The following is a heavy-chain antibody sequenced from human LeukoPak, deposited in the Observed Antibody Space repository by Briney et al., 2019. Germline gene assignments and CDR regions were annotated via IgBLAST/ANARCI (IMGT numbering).Heavy chain of an antibody. Sequence: GGTLRLSCAASGFTFSSYSMNWVRQAPGKGLEWVSSISSSSSYIYYADSVKGRFTISRDNSKDTVYLQMNSLRAEDTAVYYCARGHYDSSGYYIGPFDYWGQGTLVTVFS. CDR2: ISSSSSYI. J-gene: IGHJ4*02. V-gene: IGHV3-21*01. CDR3: ARGHYDSSGYYIGPFDY. D-gene: IGHD3-22*01. CDR1: GFTFSSYS.